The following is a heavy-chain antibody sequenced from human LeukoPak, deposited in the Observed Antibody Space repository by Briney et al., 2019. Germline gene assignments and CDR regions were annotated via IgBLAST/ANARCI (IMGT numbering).Heavy chain of an antibody. CDR1: GFNFNSYS. CDR2: ISSRSRTI. D-gene: IGHD1-26*01. J-gene: IGHJ4*02. Sequence: GGSLRLSCAASGFNFNSYSMNWLRQAPGKGLEWVSYISSRSRTIYYADSVKGRFTISRDNAKDSLYLQMNSLRAEDTAVYYCARVVGAKSGGYWGQGTLVTVSS. CDR3: ARVVGAKSGGY. V-gene: IGHV3-48*04.